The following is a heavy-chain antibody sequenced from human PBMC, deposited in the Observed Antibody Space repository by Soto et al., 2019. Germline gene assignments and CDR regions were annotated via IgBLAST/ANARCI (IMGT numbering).Heavy chain of an antibody. CDR3: AIAGGSVTINWFDP. CDR2: IYYSGST. CDR1: GGSISSGGYY. Sequence: PSETLSLTCTVSGGSISSGGYYWSWIRQHPGKGLEWIGYIYYSGSTYYNPSLKSRVTISVDTSKNQFSLKLSSVTAADTAVYYCAIAGGSVTINWFDPWGQGTLVTVSS. V-gene: IGHV4-31*03. D-gene: IGHD4-4*01. J-gene: IGHJ5*02.